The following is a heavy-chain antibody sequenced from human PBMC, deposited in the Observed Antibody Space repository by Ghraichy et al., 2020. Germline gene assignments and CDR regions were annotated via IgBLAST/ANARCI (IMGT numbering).Heavy chain of an antibody. D-gene: IGHD1-26*01. CDR2: IKSKTDGGTT. CDR1: GFTFSNAW. Sequence: GESLNISCAASGFTFSNAWMSWVRQAPGKGLEWVGRIKSKTDGGTTDYAAPVKGRFTISRDDSKNTLYLQMNSLKTEDTAVYYCARDVVGATVWFDPWGQATLVTASS. V-gene: IGHV3-15*01. CDR3: ARDVVGATVWFDP. J-gene: IGHJ5*02.